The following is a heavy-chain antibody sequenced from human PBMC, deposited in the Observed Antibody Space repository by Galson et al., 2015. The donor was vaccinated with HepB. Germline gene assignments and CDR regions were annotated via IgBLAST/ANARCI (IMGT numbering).Heavy chain of an antibody. D-gene: IGHD3-22*01. J-gene: IGHJ4*02. Sequence: SVKVSCKASGYTFTSYGISWVRQAPGQGLEWMGWISAYNGNTNYAQKLQGRVTMTTDTSTSTAYMELRSLRSEDTAVYYCARGPFRYYDSSGYLDYWGQGTLVTVSS. V-gene: IGHV1-18*04. CDR3: ARGPFRYYDSSGYLDY. CDR1: GYTFTSYG. CDR2: ISAYNGNT.